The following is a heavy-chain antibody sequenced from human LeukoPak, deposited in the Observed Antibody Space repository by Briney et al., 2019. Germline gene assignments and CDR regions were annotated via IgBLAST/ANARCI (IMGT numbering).Heavy chain of an antibody. D-gene: IGHD5/OR15-5a*01. CDR3: ARGLRDGEDY. CDR2: ISDAGSTI. CDR1: GFTFSSYE. Sequence: GGSLRLSCAASGFTFSSYELNWVRQAPGKGLEWVSYISDAGSTIYYADSVKGRFTISRDNSKNTLYLQMNSLRAEDTAVYYCARGLRDGEDYWGQGTLVTVSS. J-gene: IGHJ4*02. V-gene: IGHV3-48*03.